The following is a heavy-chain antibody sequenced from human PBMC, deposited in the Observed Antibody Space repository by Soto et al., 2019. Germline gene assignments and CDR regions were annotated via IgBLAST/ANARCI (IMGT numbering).Heavy chain of an antibody. Sequence: ASVKVSCKASGYTFTSYGISWVRQAPGQGLEWMGWISAYNVNTNYAQKLQGRVTMTTDTSTSTAYMELRSLRSDDTAVYYCARDRNGDYPYYFDYWGQGTLVTVSS. CDR1: GYTFTSYG. CDR3: ARDRNGDYPYYFDY. V-gene: IGHV1-18*01. J-gene: IGHJ4*02. D-gene: IGHD4-17*01. CDR2: ISAYNVNT.